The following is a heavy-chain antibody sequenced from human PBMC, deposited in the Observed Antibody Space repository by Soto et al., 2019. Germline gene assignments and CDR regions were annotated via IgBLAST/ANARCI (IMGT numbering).Heavy chain of an antibody. Sequence: GGSLRLSCAASGFTFSNAWMSWVRQAPGKGLEWVGRIKSKTDGGTTDYAAPVKGRFTISRDESKNTLDLQMNSLKTGDTAVYYSTTDREGPYLFFDYWGQGTLVTVSS. J-gene: IGHJ4*02. V-gene: IGHV3-15*01. CDR1: GFTFSNAW. D-gene: IGHD1-26*01. CDR2: IKSKTDGGTT. CDR3: TTDREGPYLFFDY.